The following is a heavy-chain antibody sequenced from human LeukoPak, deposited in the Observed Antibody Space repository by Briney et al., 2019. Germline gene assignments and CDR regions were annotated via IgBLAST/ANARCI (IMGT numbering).Heavy chain of an antibody. J-gene: IGHJ4*02. CDR1: GFTFSSYE. CDR3: ARVRGYCTNGVCQWRPDFDY. CDR2: ISSSGSTI. D-gene: IGHD2-8*01. Sequence: GGSLRLSCAASGFTFSSYEMNWVRQAPGKGLEWVSYISSSGSTIYYADSVKGRFTISRDNAKNSPYLQMNSLRAEDTAVYYCARVRGYCTNGVCQWRPDFDYWGQGTLVTVSS. V-gene: IGHV3-48*03.